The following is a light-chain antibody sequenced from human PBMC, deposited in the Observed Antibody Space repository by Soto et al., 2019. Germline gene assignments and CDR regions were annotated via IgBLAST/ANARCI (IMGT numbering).Light chain of an antibody. Sequence: QPVLTQPASVSGSPGQSITISCTGTSSDVGSYNLVSWYQQHPGKAPKLMIYEVSKRPSGVSNRFSGSKSGNTASLTISGLQAEDEADYYCCSYAGSSTFEVFGGGTKVTVL. CDR1: SSDVGSYNL. J-gene: IGLJ2*01. CDR2: EVS. V-gene: IGLV2-23*02. CDR3: CSYAGSSTFEV.